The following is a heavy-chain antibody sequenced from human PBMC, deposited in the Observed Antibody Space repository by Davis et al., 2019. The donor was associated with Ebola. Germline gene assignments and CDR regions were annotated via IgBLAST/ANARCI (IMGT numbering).Heavy chain of an antibody. V-gene: IGHV4-39*01. CDR2: TYFSGST. J-gene: IGHJ4*02. CDR3: VSQIPAALYLGDF. Sequence: SETLSPTCTVPGGSIDSHSYYWGWIRQTPGKGLEWLGRTYFSGSTYYNPSLRSRVTISMDTSKNPFSLKLTSVTAADTAVYYCVSQIPAALYLGDFWGQGTLVTVSS. D-gene: IGHD2-2*01. CDR1: GGSIDSHSYY.